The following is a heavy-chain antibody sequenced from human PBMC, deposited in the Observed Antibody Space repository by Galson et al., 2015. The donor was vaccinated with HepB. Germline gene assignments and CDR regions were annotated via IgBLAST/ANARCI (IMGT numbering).Heavy chain of an antibody. CDR3: ARDTGSNYYAPRDI. V-gene: IGHV3-21*01. D-gene: IGHD4-11*01. CDR2: ISSSSSYI. J-gene: IGHJ3*02. CDR1: GFTFSSYS. Sequence: SLRLSCAASGFTFSSYSMHWVRQAPGKGVEWVSYISSSSSYIYYADAVKGRCTISRDNAKNPQYLQMNSMRADDTAVYYCARDTGSNYYAPRDIWGQGTMVTVSS.